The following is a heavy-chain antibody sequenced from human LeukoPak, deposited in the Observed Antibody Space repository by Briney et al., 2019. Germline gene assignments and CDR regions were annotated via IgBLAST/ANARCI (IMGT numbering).Heavy chain of an antibody. J-gene: IGHJ4*02. CDR1: GFTFSSYA. V-gene: IGHV3-23*01. CDR3: AKPHFWDYGSGSYSTPDY. D-gene: IGHD3-10*01. CDR2: ISGSGGST. Sequence: TGGSLRLSCAASGFTFSSYAMSWVRQAPGKGLEWVSAISGSGGSTYYADSVKGRFTISRDNSKNTLYLQMNSLRAEDTAVYYCAKPHFWDYGSGSYSTPDYWGQGTLVTVSS.